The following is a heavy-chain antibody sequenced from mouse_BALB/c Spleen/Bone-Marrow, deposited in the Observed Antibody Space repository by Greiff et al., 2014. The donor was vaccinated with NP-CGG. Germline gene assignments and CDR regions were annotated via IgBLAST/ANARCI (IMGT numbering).Heavy chain of an antibody. J-gene: IGHJ4*01. CDR3: AEILLRSYAMDY. CDR2: VSYSGST. D-gene: IGHD1-1*01. V-gene: IGHV3-8*02. Sequence: EVKLVESGPSLVKPSQTLSLTCSVTGDSITSGYWNWIRKFPGNKLEYMGYVSYSGSTYYNPSLKSRISITRDTSKNQYYLQLNSVTTEDAATHYCAEILLRSYAMDYWGQGTSVTVSS. CDR1: GDSITSGY.